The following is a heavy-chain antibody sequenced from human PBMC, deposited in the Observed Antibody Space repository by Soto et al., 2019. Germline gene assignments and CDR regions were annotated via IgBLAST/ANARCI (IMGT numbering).Heavy chain of an antibody. CDR2: IYYSGST. Sequence: LSVISTVSGGSISSGGYYWSWIRQHPGKCLEWIGYIYYSGSTYYNPSLKSRVTISVDTSKNQFSLKLSPVTAADTAVYYCARESRYYYDSSGYPPWYFDLWGRGTLVTVSS. CDR3: ARESRYYYDSSGYPPWYFDL. CDR1: GGSISSGGYY. J-gene: IGHJ2*01. V-gene: IGHV4-31*03. D-gene: IGHD3-22*01.